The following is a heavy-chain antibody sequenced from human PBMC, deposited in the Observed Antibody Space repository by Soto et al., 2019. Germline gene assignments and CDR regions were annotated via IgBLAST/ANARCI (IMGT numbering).Heavy chain of an antibody. CDR3: ASSYDFWSGYYGMDV. V-gene: IGHV4-39*01. CDR2: IYYSGST. J-gene: IGHJ6*02. CDR1: GGSISSSSYY. Sequence: SSETLSLTCTVSGGSISSSSYYWGWIRQPPGKGLEWIGSIYYSGSTYYNPSLKSRVTISVDTSKNQFSLKLSSVTAADTAVYYCASSYDFWSGYYGMDVWGQGTTVTVSS. D-gene: IGHD3-3*01.